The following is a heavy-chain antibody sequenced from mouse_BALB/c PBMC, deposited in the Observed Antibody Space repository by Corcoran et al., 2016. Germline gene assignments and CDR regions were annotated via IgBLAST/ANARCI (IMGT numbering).Heavy chain of an antibody. CDR1: GYSITSGYY. V-gene: IGHV3-6*02. D-gene: IGHD2-3*01. Sequence: DVQLQESGPGLVKPSQSLSLTCSVTGYSITSGYYWNWIRQFPGNKLEWMGYISYDGSNNYNPSLKNRISITRDTSKNQFFLKLNSVTTEDTATYYCARCGLLRGWYFDVWGAGTTVTVSS. J-gene: IGHJ1*01. CDR3: ARCGLLRGWYFDV. CDR2: ISYDGSN.